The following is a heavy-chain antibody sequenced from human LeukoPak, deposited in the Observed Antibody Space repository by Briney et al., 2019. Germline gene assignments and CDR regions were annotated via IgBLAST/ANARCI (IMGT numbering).Heavy chain of an antibody. CDR2: MNSDGSSI. Sequence: GGPLRLSCAASGFIFSTYWMHWVRQAPGKGLVWVSRMNSDGSSISYADSVRGRFTISRDNAKNTLYLQMNNQRPEDTAVCYCVPQEDCSRTTCQFDYWGQGTLVTVSS. CDR3: VPQEDCSRTTCQFDY. J-gene: IGHJ4*02. D-gene: IGHD2-2*01. CDR1: GFIFSTYW. V-gene: IGHV3-74*01.